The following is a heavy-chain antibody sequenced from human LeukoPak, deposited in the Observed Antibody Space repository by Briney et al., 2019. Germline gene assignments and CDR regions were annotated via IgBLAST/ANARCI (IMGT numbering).Heavy chain of an antibody. V-gene: IGHV1-3*01. CDR3: ARGYCSSTSCYLGSTY. Sequence: ASVKVSCKASGYTFTSYAMHWVRQAPGQRLEWMGWINAGNGNTKYSQKFQGRVTITRETSASTAYMKLSSLRSEDTVVYYCARGYCSSTSCYLGSTYWGQGTLVTVSS. J-gene: IGHJ4*02. CDR1: GYTFTSYA. CDR2: INAGNGNT. D-gene: IGHD2-2*01.